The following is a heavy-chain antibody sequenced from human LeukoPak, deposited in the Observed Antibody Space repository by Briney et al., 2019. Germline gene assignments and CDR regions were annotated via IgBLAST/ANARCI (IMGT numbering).Heavy chain of an antibody. CDR1: GYTFTSYY. D-gene: IGHD3-10*01. J-gene: IGHJ5*02. V-gene: IGHV1-46*01. CDR2: NPSGGST. CDR3: AREHYYGSGSYFGRYNWFDP. Sequence: ASVKVSCKASGYTFTSYYMHWVRQAPGQGLINPSGGSTSYAQKFQGRVTMTRDTSTSTVYMELSSLRSEDTAVYYCAREHYYGSGSYFGRYNWFDPWGQGTLVTVSS.